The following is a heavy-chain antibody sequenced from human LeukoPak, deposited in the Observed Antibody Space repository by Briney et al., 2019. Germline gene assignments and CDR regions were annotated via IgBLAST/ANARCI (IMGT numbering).Heavy chain of an antibody. D-gene: IGHD6-13*01. CDR1: GFTFSSYD. J-gene: IGHJ4*02. CDR3: ARLKISSTAYYFDY. Sequence: GGSLRLSCAASGFTFSSYDMHWVRQATGKGLEWFSAIGTAGDTYYPGSVKGRFTISRENAKNSLYLQMNSLRAGDTAVYYCARLKISSTAYYFDYWGQGTLVTVSS. V-gene: IGHV3-13*01. CDR2: IGTAGDT.